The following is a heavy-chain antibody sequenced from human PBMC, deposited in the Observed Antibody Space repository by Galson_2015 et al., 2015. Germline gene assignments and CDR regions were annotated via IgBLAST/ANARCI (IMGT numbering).Heavy chain of an antibody. D-gene: IGHD2-15*01. Sequence: QSGAEVKKPGESLKISCKGSGYSFTSYWIGWVRQMPGKGLEWMGIIYPGDSDTRYSPSFQGQVTISADKSISTAYLQWSSLKASDTAMYYCARHALGPDCSGGSCYPGWFDPWGQGTLVTVSS. CDR2: IYPGDSDT. CDR1: GYSFTSYW. J-gene: IGHJ5*02. CDR3: ARHALGPDCSGGSCYPGWFDP. V-gene: IGHV5-51*01.